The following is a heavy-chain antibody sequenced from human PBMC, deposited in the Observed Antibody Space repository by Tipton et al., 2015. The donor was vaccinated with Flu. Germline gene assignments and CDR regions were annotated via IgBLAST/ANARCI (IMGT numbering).Heavy chain of an antibody. V-gene: IGHV4-31*03. J-gene: IGHJ6*02. Sequence: TLSLTCSVSGASIRTSDYYWNWIRQVPEKGLEWIGYIYKTGSTDYNPSLERRVTISLDTSKNHVSLRLSSLTAADTAVYYCARGARAASARSYYFGMDVWGQGTAVTVSS. CDR1: GASIRTSDYY. CDR3: ARGARAASARSYYFGMDV. CDR2: IYKTGST. D-gene: IGHD2-15*01.